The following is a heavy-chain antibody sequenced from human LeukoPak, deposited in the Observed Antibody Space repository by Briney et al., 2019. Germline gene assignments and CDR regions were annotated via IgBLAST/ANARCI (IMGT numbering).Heavy chain of an antibody. CDR3: ARERDAWFDP. Sequence: ASVKVSCKASGGTFSRFTISWVRQAPGQGLEWMGGIIPIFGTANYAQKFQGRVTITADESTSTAYMELSSLRSEDTAVYYCARERDAWFDPWGQGTLVTVSS. CDR1: GGTFSRFT. V-gene: IGHV1-69*13. J-gene: IGHJ5*02. CDR2: IIPIFGTA.